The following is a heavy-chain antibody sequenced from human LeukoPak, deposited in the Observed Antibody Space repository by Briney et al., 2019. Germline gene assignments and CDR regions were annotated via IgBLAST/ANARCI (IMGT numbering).Heavy chain of an antibody. V-gene: IGHV4-39*01. Sequence: PSETLSLTCTVSGGSISSSSYYWGWIRQPPGMGLEWIGSIYYSGSTYYNPSLKSRVTISVDTSKNQFSLKLSSVTAADTAVYYCARMGYSSSWMRAFDIWGQGTMVTVSS. CDR3: ARMGYSSSWMRAFDI. CDR2: IYYSGST. CDR1: GGSISSSSYY. J-gene: IGHJ3*02. D-gene: IGHD6-13*01.